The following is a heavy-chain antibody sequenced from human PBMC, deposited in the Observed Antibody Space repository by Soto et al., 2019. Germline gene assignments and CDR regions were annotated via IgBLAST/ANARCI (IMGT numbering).Heavy chain of an antibody. V-gene: IGHV1-69*02. D-gene: IGHD2-21*01. CDR2: IIPILNIA. J-gene: IGHJ5*02. CDR1: GGTFSSYP. CDR3: ARTRAATDSLYWFDP. Sequence: QVQLVQSGAEVKKPGSSVKVSCKASGGTFSSYPISWVRQAPGQGLEWMGRIIPILNIANYAQKFQGRVTLTADKSTNTAYMELSSLRSEDTAVYYWARTRAATDSLYWFDPWGQGTLVNVSS.